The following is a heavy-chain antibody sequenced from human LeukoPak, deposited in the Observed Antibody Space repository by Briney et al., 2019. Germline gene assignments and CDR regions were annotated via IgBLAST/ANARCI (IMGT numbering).Heavy chain of an antibody. CDR2: ISGSEGST. CDR3: ARDSGSYD. D-gene: IGHD1-26*01. V-gene: IGHV3-23*01. CDR1: GFTFSSYA. J-gene: IGHJ4*02. Sequence: GGSLRLSCAASGFTFSSYAMSWVRQAPGKGLEWVSTISGSEGSTNYADSVKGRFTISGDNSKNTLYLQMNSLRAEDTAVYYCARDSGSYDWGQETLVTVSS.